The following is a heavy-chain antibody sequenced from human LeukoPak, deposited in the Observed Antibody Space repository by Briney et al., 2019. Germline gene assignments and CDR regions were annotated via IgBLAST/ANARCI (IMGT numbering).Heavy chain of an antibody. J-gene: IGHJ6*03. V-gene: IGHV3-30*02. CDR3: ATNSRFMITFGGVPYYMDV. Sequence: GGSLRLSCAGSGFSFSSYGMHWVRQAPGKGLEWMAFIRSDGSNKYYADSAKGRFTISRDNSKNTLYLQMNSLRAEDTAVYYCATNSRFMITFGGVPYYMDVWGKGTTVTVSS. D-gene: IGHD3-16*01. CDR1: GFSFSSYG. CDR2: IRSDGSNK.